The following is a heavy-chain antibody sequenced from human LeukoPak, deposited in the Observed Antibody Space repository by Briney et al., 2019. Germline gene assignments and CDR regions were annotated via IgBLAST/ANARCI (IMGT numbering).Heavy chain of an antibody. CDR2: IWYDGRNY. J-gene: IGHJ4*02. Sequence: PGGSLRLSCAASGFTFSSHGMHWVRQAPGKGLEWVAVIWYDGRNYHYADSVKGRFTISRDNSKNTVYLQMNSLRAEDTAVYYCAKDSVHYYDSSGYYYPSDYWGQGTLVTVSS. D-gene: IGHD3-22*01. CDR3: AKDSVHYYDSSGYYYPSDY. CDR1: GFTFSSHG. V-gene: IGHV3-33*06.